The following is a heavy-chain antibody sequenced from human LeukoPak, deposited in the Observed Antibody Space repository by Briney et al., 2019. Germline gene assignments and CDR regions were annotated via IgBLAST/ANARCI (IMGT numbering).Heavy chain of an antibody. Sequence: GGSLRLSCAASGLTFSSHWMHWVRQAPGKGLVWVSRITNDGSSTTYADSVKGRFTISRDNFKNTLYLQMNSLRAEDTAIYYCAKVAVGTLIDVWGQGTTVTVSS. J-gene: IGHJ6*02. CDR2: ITNDGSST. D-gene: IGHD1/OR15-1a*01. V-gene: IGHV3-74*01. CDR3: AKVAVGTLIDV. CDR1: GLTFSSHW.